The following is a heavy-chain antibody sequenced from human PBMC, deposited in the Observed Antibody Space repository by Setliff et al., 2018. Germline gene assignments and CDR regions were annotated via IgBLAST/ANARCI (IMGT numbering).Heavy chain of an antibody. CDR2: INHSGST. CDR3: ARLYIVVVVAATPAWFDP. CDR1: GGSFSGYY. J-gene: IGHJ5*02. Sequence: LSLTCAVYGGSFSGYYWSWLRQPPGKGLEWIGEINHSGSTNYNPSLKSRVTISVDTSKNQFSLKLSSVTAADTAVYYCARLYIVVVVAATPAWFDPWGRGTLVTVSS. V-gene: IGHV4-34*01. D-gene: IGHD2-15*01.